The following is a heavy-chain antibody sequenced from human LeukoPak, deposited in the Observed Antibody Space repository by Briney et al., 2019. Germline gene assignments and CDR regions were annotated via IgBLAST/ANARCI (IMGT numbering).Heavy chain of an antibody. Sequence: GGSLRLSCAASGFTFSSYAMHWVRQAPGKGLEWVAVISYDGSNKYYADSVKGRFTISRDNSKNPLYLQMNSLRAEDTAVYYCAKSTGYDSSGYYSSYYYSYGMDVWGQGTTVTVSS. D-gene: IGHD3-22*01. CDR2: ISYDGSNK. V-gene: IGHV3-30-3*02. J-gene: IGHJ6*02. CDR1: GFTFSSYA. CDR3: AKSTGYDSSGYYSSYYYSYGMDV.